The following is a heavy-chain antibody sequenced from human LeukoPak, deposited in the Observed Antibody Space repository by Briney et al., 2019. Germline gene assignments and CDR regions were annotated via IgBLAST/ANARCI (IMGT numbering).Heavy chain of an antibody. CDR2: ISAYNGNT. J-gene: IGHJ4*02. CDR3: ARGVTYYYDSSGYRRPPQEPLFDY. CDR1: GYTFTSYG. D-gene: IGHD3-22*01. Sequence: ASVKVSCKASGYTFTSYGISWVRQAPGQGFEWMGWISAYNGNTNYAQKLQGRVTMTTDTSTSTAYMELRSLRSDDTAVYYCARGVTYYYDSSGYRRPPQEPLFDYWGQGTLVTVSS. V-gene: IGHV1-18*01.